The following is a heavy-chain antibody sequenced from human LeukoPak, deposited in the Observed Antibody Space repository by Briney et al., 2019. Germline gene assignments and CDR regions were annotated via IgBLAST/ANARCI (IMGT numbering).Heavy chain of an antibody. CDR3: ARDWRGYSSGCYFDY. CDR2: IYSGGST. Sequence: GGSLRLSCAASGFTVSSNYMSWVRQAPGKGLEWVSVIYSGGSTYYADSVKGRFTISRDNSKNTLYLQMNSLRAEDTAVYYCARDWRGYSSGCYFDYWGQGTLVTVSS. J-gene: IGHJ4*02. V-gene: IGHV3-66*01. D-gene: IGHD6-19*01. CDR1: GFTVSSNY.